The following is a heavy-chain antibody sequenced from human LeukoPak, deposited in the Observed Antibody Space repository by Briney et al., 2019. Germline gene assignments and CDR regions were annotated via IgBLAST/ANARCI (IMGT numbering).Heavy chain of an antibody. J-gene: IGHJ3*02. CDR1: GGSFSGYY. D-gene: IGHD3-10*01. V-gene: IGHV4-34*01. CDR2: INHSGTT. Sequence: PSETLSLTCAVYGGSFSGYYWSWVRQPPGKGLEWIGEINHSGTTNYNPSLKSRVTMSADTSKNQFSLNLISVTAADTAVYYCATYYYGLFDIWGQGTMVTVSS. CDR3: ATYYYGLFDI.